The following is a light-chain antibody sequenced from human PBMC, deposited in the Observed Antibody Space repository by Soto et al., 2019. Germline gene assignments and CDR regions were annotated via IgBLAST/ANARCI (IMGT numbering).Light chain of an antibody. Sequence: DIVLTQSPGTLSLSPGERATLSCGASQSINSRSLAWYQQKPGQAPRLLIYDASSRATGIPDRFSASGSGTDFTLTISSLEPEDFAVYYCQQRSNWPWTFGQGTKVDIK. J-gene: IGKJ1*01. CDR3: QQRSNWPWT. CDR2: DAS. CDR1: QSINSRS. V-gene: IGKV3D-20*02.